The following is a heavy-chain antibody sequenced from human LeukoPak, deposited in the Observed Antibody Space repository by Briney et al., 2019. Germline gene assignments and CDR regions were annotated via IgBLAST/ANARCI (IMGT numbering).Heavy chain of an antibody. D-gene: IGHD2-15*01. CDR1: GGSISSGGYY. V-gene: IGHV4-31*03. CDR3: ASEGERACSGGSCYSGWFDP. J-gene: IGHJ5*02. Sequence: PSQTLPLTCTVSGGSISSGGYYWSWIRQHPGKGLEWIGYIYYSGSTYYNPSLKSRVTISVDTSKNQFSLKLSSVTAADTAVYYCASEGERACSGGSCYSGWFDPWGQGTLVTVSS. CDR2: IYYSGST.